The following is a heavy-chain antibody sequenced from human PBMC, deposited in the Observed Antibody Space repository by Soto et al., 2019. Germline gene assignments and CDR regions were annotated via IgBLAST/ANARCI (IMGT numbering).Heavy chain of an antibody. V-gene: IGHV4-30-2*05. J-gene: IGHJ4*02. CDR1: GGSISSGGYS. Sequence: PSETLSLTCAVSGGSISSGGYSWSWIRQPPGKGLGWIGYIYHSGSTYYNPSLKSRVTISVDTSQNHFSLQLSSVTAADTAVYYCARGARDPLDYWGQGTLVTVSS. CDR3: ARGARDPLDY. CDR2: IYHSGST. D-gene: IGHD6-6*01.